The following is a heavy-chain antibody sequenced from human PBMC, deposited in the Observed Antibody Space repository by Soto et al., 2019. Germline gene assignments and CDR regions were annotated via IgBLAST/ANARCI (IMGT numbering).Heavy chain of an antibody. V-gene: IGHV4-34*01. D-gene: IGHD2-2*01. CDR1: GGSFSGYY. Sequence: QVQLQQWGAGLLKPSETLSLTCAVYGGSFSGYYWSWIRQPPGKGLEWIGEINHSGSTNYNPSLKSRVTISVDTSKNQFSLKLSFVTAADRAGYYCARLRGYCSSTSCQGGYMDVWGKGTTVTVSS. CDR2: INHSGST. CDR3: ARLRGYCSSTSCQGGYMDV. J-gene: IGHJ6*03.